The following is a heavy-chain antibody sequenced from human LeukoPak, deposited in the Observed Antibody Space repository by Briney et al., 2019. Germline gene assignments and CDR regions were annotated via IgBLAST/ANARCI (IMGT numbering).Heavy chain of an antibody. J-gene: IGHJ5*02. CDR1: GFAVSDYT. CDR2: ISRSQTYI. Sequence: GGSLRLSCAASGFAVSDYTLNWVRQAPGKGLEWISSISRSQTYIYYADSVKGRFAISKDNADNSLYLQMNSLRAEDTAVYYCVRAQLGYNWFDPWGQGTLVSVSS. V-gene: IGHV3-21*01. D-gene: IGHD1-1*01. CDR3: VRAQLGYNWFDP.